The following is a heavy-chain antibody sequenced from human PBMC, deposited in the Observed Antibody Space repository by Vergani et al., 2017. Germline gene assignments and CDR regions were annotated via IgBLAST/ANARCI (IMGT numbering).Heavy chain of an antibody. CDR1: GGSFSGYY. Sequence: QVQLQQWGAGLLKPSETLSLTCAVYGGSFSGYYWSWIRQPPGKGLEWIGEINHSGSTNYNPSLKSRVTISVDTSKNQFSLKLSSVTAADTAVYYCARGRMRWGSDYWGQGTLVTVSS. CDR2: INHSGST. D-gene: IGHD4-23*01. V-gene: IGHV4-34*01. CDR3: ARGRMRWGSDY. J-gene: IGHJ4*02.